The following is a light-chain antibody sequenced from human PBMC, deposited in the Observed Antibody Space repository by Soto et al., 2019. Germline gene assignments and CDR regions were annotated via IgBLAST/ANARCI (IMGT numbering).Light chain of an antibody. V-gene: IGKV3-15*01. CDR1: QSVSGK. J-gene: IGKJ5*01. Sequence: MELTKFPAPLSLSPGERATLFFRASQSVSGKLAWYQQKPGQAPRLLMYDASTRATGVPARFSGSGSGTEFTLTISSLQSEDFAVYYCQPYDNWPPITFGHGTRLEIK. CDR2: DAS. CDR3: QPYDNWPPIT.